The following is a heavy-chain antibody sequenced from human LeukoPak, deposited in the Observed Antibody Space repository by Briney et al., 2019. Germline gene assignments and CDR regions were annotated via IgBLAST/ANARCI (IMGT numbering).Heavy chain of an antibody. CDR1: GFTFSSYG. D-gene: IGHD2-2*01. V-gene: IGHV3-30*03. CDR2: ISYDGSNK. J-gene: IGHJ4*02. Sequence: GRSLRLSCAASGFTFSSYGMHWVRQAPGKGLEWVAVISYDGSNKYYADSVKGRFTISRDNSKNTLYLQMNSLRAEDTAVYYCARCSSTSCRDYFDYWGQGTLVTVSS. CDR3: ARCSSTSCRDYFDY.